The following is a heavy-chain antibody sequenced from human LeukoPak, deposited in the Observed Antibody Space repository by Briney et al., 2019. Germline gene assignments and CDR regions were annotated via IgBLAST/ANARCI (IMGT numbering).Heavy chain of an antibody. CDR3: ARDGSYRWSLYYMDV. CDR2: IYHSGST. J-gene: IGHJ6*03. V-gene: IGHV4-38-2*02. D-gene: IGHD3-10*01. Sequence: SETLSLTCTVSGYSISSGYYWGWIRQPPGKGLEWIGSIYHSGSTYYNPSLKSRVTVSVDTSKNQFSLKLSSVTAADTAVYYCARDGSYRWSLYYMDVWGEGTTVTVSS. CDR1: GYSISSGYY.